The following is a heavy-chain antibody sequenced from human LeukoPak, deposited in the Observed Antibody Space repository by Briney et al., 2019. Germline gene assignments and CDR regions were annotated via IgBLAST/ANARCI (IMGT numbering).Heavy chain of an antibody. V-gene: IGHV3-23*01. D-gene: IGHD3-22*01. J-gene: IGHJ3*02. CDR2: ISGSGGST. Sequence: PGGSLRLSCAASGFTFSSYAMSWVRQAPGKGLEWVSAISGSGGSTYYADSVKGRFTISRDNSKNTLCLQMNSLRAEDTAVHYCASSRRGYYDSSGSPDAFDIWGQGTMVTVSS. CDR1: GFTFSSYA. CDR3: ASSRRGYYDSSGSPDAFDI.